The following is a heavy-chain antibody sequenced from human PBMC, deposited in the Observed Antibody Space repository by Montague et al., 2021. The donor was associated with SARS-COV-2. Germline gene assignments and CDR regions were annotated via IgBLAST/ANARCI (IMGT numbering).Heavy chain of an antibody. J-gene: IGHJ6*02. Sequence: SLRLSCAASGFTFSSYGMHWVRQAPGKGLEWVAVIWYDGSNKYYADSVKGRFTISRDNSKNTLYLQMNSLRAEDTAVYYCARVVSNYYGMDVWGQGTRVTVSS. CDR1: GFTFSSYG. D-gene: IGHD2-21*01. V-gene: IGHV3-33*01. CDR2: IWYDGSNK. CDR3: ARVVSNYYGMDV.